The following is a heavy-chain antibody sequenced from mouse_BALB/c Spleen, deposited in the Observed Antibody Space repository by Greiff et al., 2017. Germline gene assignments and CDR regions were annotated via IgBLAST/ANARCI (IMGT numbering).Heavy chain of an antibody. CDR1: GYSITSGYY. J-gene: IGHJ4*01. CDR3: ARENYYYGKGAMDY. V-gene: IGHV3-6*02. Sequence: EVKVEESGPGLVKPSQSLSLTCSVTGYSITSGYYWNWIRQFPGNKLEWMGYISYDGSNNYNPSLKNRISITRDTSKNQFFLKLNSVTTEDTATYYSARENYYYGKGAMDYWGQGTSVTVSS. D-gene: IGHD1-1*01. CDR2: ISYDGSN.